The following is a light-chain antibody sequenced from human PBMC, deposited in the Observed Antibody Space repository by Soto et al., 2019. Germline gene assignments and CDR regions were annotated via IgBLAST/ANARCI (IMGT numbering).Light chain of an antibody. V-gene: IGKV3-20*01. Sequence: EIVLTQSPGTLSLSPGERATLSCRASQSVSSSYLALYQQKPGQAPRLLIYGASSRATGIPDRFSGSGSGTDFTLTISRLEPEDFAVYYCQQYGSSRGTFGGGTKVEIK. CDR3: QQYGSSRGT. J-gene: IGKJ4*01. CDR1: QSVSSSY. CDR2: GAS.